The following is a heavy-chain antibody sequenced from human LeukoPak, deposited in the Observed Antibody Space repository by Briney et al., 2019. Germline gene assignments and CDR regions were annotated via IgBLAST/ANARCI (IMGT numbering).Heavy chain of an antibody. CDR3: ARDVDIVATIPISYYYYGMDV. CDR1: GYTFTSYG. V-gene: IGHV1-18*01. D-gene: IGHD5-12*01. CDR2: ISAYNGNT. Sequence: ASVKVSCKASGYTFTSYGISWVRQAPGQGLEWMGWISAYNGNTNYAQKLQGRVTMTTDTPTSTAYMELRSLRSDDTAVYYCARDVDIVATIPISYYYYGMDVWGQGTAVTVSS. J-gene: IGHJ6*02.